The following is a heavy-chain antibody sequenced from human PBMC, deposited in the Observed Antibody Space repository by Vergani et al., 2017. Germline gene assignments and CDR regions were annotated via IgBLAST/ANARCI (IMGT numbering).Heavy chain of an antibody. D-gene: IGHD3-3*01. Sequence: QLQLQESGPGLVKPSETLSLTCTVSGGSISSSSYYWGWIRQPPGKGLEWIGSIYYSGSTYYNPPLKSRVTISVDTSKNQFSLKLSSVTAADTAVYYCARSSANYDCLSGIRRGGYYYYMDVWGKGTTVTVSS. CDR1: GGSISSSSYY. V-gene: IGHV4-39*01. CDR2: IYYSGST. J-gene: IGHJ6*03. CDR3: ARSSANYDCLSGIRRGGYYYYMDV.